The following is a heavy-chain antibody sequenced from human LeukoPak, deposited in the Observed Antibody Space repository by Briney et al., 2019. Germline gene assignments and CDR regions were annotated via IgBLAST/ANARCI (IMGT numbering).Heavy chain of an antibody. D-gene: IGHD3-10*01. Sequence: GGSLRLSCAASGFTFSSYAMSWVRQAPGKGLEWVSAISGSGGSTYYADSVKGRFTISRDNSKNTLYLQMNSLRAEDTAVYYCAKLYSLYYGSGSLNGYFDLWGRGTLVTVSS. CDR2: ISGSGGST. J-gene: IGHJ2*01. CDR3: AKLYSLYYGSGSLNGYFDL. CDR1: GFTFSSYA. V-gene: IGHV3-23*01.